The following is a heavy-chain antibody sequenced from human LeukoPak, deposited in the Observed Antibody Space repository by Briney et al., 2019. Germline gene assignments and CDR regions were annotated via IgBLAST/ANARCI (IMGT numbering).Heavy chain of an antibody. CDR1: GGTFSSYA. V-gene: IGHV1-69*11. D-gene: IGHD1-26*01. J-gene: IGHJ4*02. CDR3: ARGVVVGATKDFDY. Sequence: GSSVKVSCKASGGTFSSYAISWVRQAPGQGLEWMGSITPMLGAANYAQKFQGKVTISADESTSTAHMELSSLGSEDTAVYYCARGVVVGATKDFDYWGQGTLVTVSS. CDR2: ITPMLGAA.